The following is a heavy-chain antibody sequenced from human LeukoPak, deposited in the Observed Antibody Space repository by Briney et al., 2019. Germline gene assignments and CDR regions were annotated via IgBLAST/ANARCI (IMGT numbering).Heavy chain of an antibody. J-gene: IGHJ6*03. Sequence: SETLSLTCTVSGYSNSSGYYWGWIRQPPGKGLEWIGSIYHSGSTYYNPSLKSRVTISVDTSKNQFSLKLSSVTAADTAVYYCARDSSSWKYYYYYMDVWGKGTTVTVSS. D-gene: IGHD6-13*01. CDR2: IYHSGST. V-gene: IGHV4-38-2*02. CDR1: GYSNSSGYY. CDR3: ARDSSSWKYYYYYMDV.